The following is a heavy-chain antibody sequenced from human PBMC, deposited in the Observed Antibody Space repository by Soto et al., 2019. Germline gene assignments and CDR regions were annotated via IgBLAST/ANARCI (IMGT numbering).Heavy chain of an antibody. V-gene: IGHV3-21*01. CDR1: GFTFNSYV. CDR2: ISSSSSYI. CDR3: ARELVDYYMDV. Sequence: GGSLRLSCAASGFTFNSYVMSWVRQAPGKGLEWVSSISSSSSYIYYADSVKGRFTISRDNAKNSLYLQMNSLRAEDTAVYYCARELVDYYMDVWGKGTTVTVSS. D-gene: IGHD3-10*01. J-gene: IGHJ6*03.